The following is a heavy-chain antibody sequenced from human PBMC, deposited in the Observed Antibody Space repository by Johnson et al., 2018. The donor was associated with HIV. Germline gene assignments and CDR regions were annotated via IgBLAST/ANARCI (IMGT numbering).Heavy chain of an antibody. D-gene: IGHD1-7*01. CDR2: VRYDGSNK. J-gene: IGHJ3*02. V-gene: IGHV3-30*02. Sequence: QVQLVESGGGILRPGGSLRLSCTASRFTFSSYGMHWVRQAPGKGLEWMAFVRYDGSNKYYADSVKDRFTISRDTSKNTLYLQMNSLRPEDTAVYYCARDNREWQTGTKGDAFDIWGQGTMVTVSS. CDR1: RFTFSSYG. CDR3: ARDNREWQTGTKGDAFDI.